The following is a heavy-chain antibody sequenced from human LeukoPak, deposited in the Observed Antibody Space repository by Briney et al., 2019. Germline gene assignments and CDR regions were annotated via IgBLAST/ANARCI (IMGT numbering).Heavy chain of an antibody. CDR2: ISGSGGST. CDR3: AKKGRFLEWLHVDAFDI. CDR1: GFTFSDYY. D-gene: IGHD3-3*01. Sequence: GGSLRLSCAASGFTFSDYYMSWVRQAPGKGLEWVSAISGSGGSTYYADSVKGRFTISRDNSKNTLYLQMNSLRAEDTAVYYCAKKGRFLEWLHVDAFDIWGQRTMVTVSS. J-gene: IGHJ3*02. V-gene: IGHV3-23*01.